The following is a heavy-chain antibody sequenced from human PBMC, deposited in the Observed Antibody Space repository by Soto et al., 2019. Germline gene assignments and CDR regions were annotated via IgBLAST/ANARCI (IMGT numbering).Heavy chain of an antibody. D-gene: IGHD4-17*01. CDR3: ARDSYAPHV. V-gene: IGHV3-74*03. Sequence: PGGPLRLPCADSGFTFSNYWLHWFRQAPGKGLVWVSRINIDGSGTTYADSVKGRFTISRDNAKNTVFLEMKNLRAEDTAVYYCARDSYAPHVWGQGTTVTVSS. CDR2: INIDGSGT. CDR1: GFTFSNYW. J-gene: IGHJ6*02.